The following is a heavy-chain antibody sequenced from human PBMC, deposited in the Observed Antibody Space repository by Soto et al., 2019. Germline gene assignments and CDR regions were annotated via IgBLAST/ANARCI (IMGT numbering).Heavy chain of an antibody. J-gene: IGHJ6*02. CDR1: GFTFSNAW. D-gene: IGHD6-13*01. Sequence: GGSLRLSCAASGFTFSNAWMNWVRQAPGKGLEWVGRIKSKTDGGTTDYAAPVKGRFTISRDDSKNTLYLQMNSLKTEDTAVYYCFVSYIQYSSSWSVYYYYYGMDVWGQGTTVTVSS. V-gene: IGHV3-15*07. CDR3: FVSYIQYSSSWSVYYYYYGMDV. CDR2: IKSKTDGGTT.